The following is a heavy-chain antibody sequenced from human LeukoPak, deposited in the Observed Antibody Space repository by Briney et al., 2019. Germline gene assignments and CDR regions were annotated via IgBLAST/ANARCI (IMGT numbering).Heavy chain of an antibody. Sequence: GGSLRLSCAASGLTFSNYEMNWVRQAPGEGLQWVSYISSGGSTIYYADSVKGRFTISRDNAKNSLYLQMNSLRAEDTAVYYCARAGYSFDSPNYFDYWGQGTLVTVSS. CDR2: ISSGGSTI. J-gene: IGHJ4*02. CDR1: GLTFSNYE. D-gene: IGHD5-18*01. V-gene: IGHV3-48*03. CDR3: ARAGYSFDSPNYFDY.